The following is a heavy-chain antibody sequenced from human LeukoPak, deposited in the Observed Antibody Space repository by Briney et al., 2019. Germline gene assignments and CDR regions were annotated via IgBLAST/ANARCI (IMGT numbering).Heavy chain of an antibody. CDR3: ARGYRITIFGVVIQFDY. J-gene: IGHJ4*02. V-gene: IGHV3-48*01. CDR2: ISSSSSTI. D-gene: IGHD3-3*01. CDR1: GFTFSSYS. Sequence: GGSLRPSCAASGFTFSSYSMNWVRQAPGKGLEWVSYISSSSSTIYYADSVKGRFTISRDNAKNSLYLQMNSLRAEDTAVYYCARGYRITIFGVVIQFDYWGQGTLVTVSS.